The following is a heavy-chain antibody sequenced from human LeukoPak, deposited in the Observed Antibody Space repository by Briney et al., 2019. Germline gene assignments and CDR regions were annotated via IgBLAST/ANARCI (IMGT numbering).Heavy chain of an antibody. V-gene: IGHV3-9*01. CDR3: VRDVLPVSRSGFDQ. J-gene: IGHJ4*02. Sequence: GGSLRLSYEASGFTFDDYARHWVRQAPGKGLEWVSTINWNSGGIGCADSVKGRFTISRDNAKNSLYLHLNSLRPEDTAFYYCVRDVLPVSRSGFDQWGQGTLVTVSS. CDR1: GFTFDDYA. CDR2: INWNSGGI. D-gene: IGHD3-3*01.